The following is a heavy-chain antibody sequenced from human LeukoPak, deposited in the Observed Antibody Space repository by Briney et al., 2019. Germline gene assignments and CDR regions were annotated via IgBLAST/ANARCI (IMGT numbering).Heavy chain of an antibody. CDR1: GFTFSSYG. D-gene: IGHD5-18*01. CDR2: IWYDGSNK. Sequence: PGGSLRLSCAASGFTFSSYGMHWVRQAPGKGLEWVAVIWYDGSNKYYADSVKGRFTISRDNSKNTLYLQMNSLRAEDTAVYYCARDLDTAMDRYYYYYYGMDVWGQGTTVTVSS. V-gene: IGHV3-33*01. J-gene: IGHJ6*02. CDR3: ARDLDTAMDRYYYYYYGMDV.